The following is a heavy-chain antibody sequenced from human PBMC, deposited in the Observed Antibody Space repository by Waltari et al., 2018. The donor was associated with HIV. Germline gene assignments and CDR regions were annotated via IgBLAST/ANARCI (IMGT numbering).Heavy chain of an antibody. Sequence: QVQLQQWGAGLLKPSETLSLPCAVYGGSFSGSYWSWIRQPPGKGLEWIGEIKHSGSTYYNPSLKSRVTISVDTSKNQFSLKLCSVTAADTAVYYCARGLQETIAAAGKGWFDPWGQGTLVTVSS. V-gene: IGHV4-34*01. D-gene: IGHD6-13*01. CDR3: ARGLQETIAAAGKGWFDP. CDR2: IKHSGST. J-gene: IGHJ5*02. CDR1: GGSFSGSY.